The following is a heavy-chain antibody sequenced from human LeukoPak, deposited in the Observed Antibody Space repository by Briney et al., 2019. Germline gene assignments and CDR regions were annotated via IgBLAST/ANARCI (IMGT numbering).Heavy chain of an antibody. CDR1: GGSISSYY. CDR2: IYYSGST. Sequence: SETLSLTCTVSGGSISSYYWSWIRQPPGKGLEWIGYIYYSGSTNYNPSLKGRVTISVDTSKNQFSLKLSSVTAADTAVYYCARNIVVVPADIPDYYYYYMDVSGKGTTVTVS. D-gene: IGHD2-2*01. CDR3: ARNIVVVPADIPDYYYYYMDV. J-gene: IGHJ6*03. V-gene: IGHV4-59*01.